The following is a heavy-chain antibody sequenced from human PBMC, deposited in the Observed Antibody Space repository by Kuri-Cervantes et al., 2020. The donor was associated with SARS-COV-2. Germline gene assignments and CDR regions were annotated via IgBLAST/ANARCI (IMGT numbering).Heavy chain of an antibody. CDR1: GYIFSRFD. D-gene: IGHD4-11*01. CDR2: INPNSGGT. J-gene: IGHJ6*02. CDR3: ASNSNYWYYGMDV. Sequence: ASVKVSCKASGYIFSRFDIHWVRQAPGQGLEWMGWINPNSGGTNYAQKFQGRVTMTRDTSISTAYMELSRLRSDDTAVYYCASNSNYWYYGMDVWGQGTTVTVSS. V-gene: IGHV1-2*02.